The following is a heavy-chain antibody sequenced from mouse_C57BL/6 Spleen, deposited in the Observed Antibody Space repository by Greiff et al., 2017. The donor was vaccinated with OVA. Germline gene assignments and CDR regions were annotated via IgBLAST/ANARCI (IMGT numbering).Heavy chain of an antibody. J-gene: IGHJ3*01. Sequence: EVMLVESGGGLVKPGGSLKLSCAASGFTFSSYAMSWVRQTPEKRLAWVATISDGGSYTYYPDNVKGRFTISRDNAKNNLYLQMSHLKSEDTAMYYCARGNYDYDEAWFAYWGQGTLVTVSA. D-gene: IGHD2-4*01. CDR2: ISDGGSYT. CDR3: ARGNYDYDEAWFAY. V-gene: IGHV5-4*03. CDR1: GFTFSSYA.